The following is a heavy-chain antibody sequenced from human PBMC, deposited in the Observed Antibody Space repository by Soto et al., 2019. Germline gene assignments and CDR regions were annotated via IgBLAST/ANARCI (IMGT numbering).Heavy chain of an antibody. CDR1: EGSIVSLGYS. V-gene: IGHV4-30-2*01. Sequence: SETLSLTYAVAEGSIVSLGYSWILIRQPPGKGLEWIGYIYHSGSTYYNPSLKSRVTISVDRSKNQFSLKLSSVTAADTAVYYCARGPPFARWGHGTLVTVSS. D-gene: IGHD3-3*01. CDR2: IYHSGST. J-gene: IGHJ1*01. CDR3: ARGPPFAR.